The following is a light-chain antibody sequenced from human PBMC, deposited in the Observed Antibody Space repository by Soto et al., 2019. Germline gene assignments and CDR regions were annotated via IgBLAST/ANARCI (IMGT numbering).Light chain of an antibody. Sequence: QSALTQPASVSGSPGQSITISCTGTRSDVGGYNFVSWYQQLPGKAPKLMIYEVRNRPSGVSNRFSGSKSGNTASLTISGLQAEDEADYYCSSYTSSSTLEVFGTGTQLTVL. CDR3: SSYTSSSTLEV. J-gene: IGLJ1*01. CDR1: RSDVGGYNF. CDR2: EVR. V-gene: IGLV2-14*01.